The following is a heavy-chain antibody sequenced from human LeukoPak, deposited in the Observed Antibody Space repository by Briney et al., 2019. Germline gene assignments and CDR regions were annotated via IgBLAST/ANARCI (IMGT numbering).Heavy chain of an antibody. CDR2: IYYSGST. J-gene: IGHJ4*02. D-gene: IGHD2-2*03. Sequence: SETLSLTCTVSGGSISSSSYYWGWIRQPPGKGLEWIGSIYYSGSTYYNPSLKSRVTISVDTSKNQFSLKLSSVTAADTAVYYCARHSVPPGYCSSTSCSRNVVPVILGFDYWGQGTLVTVSS. V-gene: IGHV4-39*01. CDR1: GGSISSSSYY. CDR3: ARHSVPPGYCSSTSCSRNVVPVILGFDY.